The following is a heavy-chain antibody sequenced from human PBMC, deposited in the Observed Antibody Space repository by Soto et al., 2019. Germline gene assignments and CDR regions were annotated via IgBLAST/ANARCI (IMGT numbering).Heavy chain of an antibody. J-gene: IGHJ3*02. CDR1: GDSISSSNSH. Sequence: ETLSLTCTVSGDSISSSNSHWGWTRQPPGKGLEYIGSVYYGGAIFYSGNIYYNPSLKSRVTISVDTSKNQFSLRLSSVTAADTGVYYCVRYDRINMKPYSPEGFHIWGQGTMVTVSS. V-gene: IGHV4-39*01. CDR3: VRYDRINMKPYSPEGFHI. D-gene: IGHD2-21*01. CDR2: VYYGGAIFYSGNI.